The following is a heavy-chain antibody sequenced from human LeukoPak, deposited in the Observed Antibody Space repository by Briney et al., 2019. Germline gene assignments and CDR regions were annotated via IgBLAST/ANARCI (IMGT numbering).Heavy chain of an antibody. V-gene: IGHV3-66*01. CDR1: GFTVSSHY. CDR3: ARVLVTAYGNWFDP. CDR2: IYSGGTT. D-gene: IGHD2-21*02. Sequence: GGSLRLSCAASGFTVSSHYMSWVRQAPGKGLEWVSVIYSGGTTYYADSVKGRFTISRDNSKNTLYLQMNSRRAEDTAVYYCARVLVTAYGNWFDPWGQGTLVTVSS. J-gene: IGHJ5*02.